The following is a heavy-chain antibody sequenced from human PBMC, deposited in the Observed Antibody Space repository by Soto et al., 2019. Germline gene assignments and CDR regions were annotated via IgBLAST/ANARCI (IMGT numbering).Heavy chain of an antibody. V-gene: IGHV3-48*03. CDR1: GFTFSSYE. J-gene: IGHJ6*02. CDR2: ISSSGSTI. D-gene: IGHD2-21*01. Sequence: GGSLRLSCATSGFTFSSYEMNWVRQAPGKGLEWVSYISSSGSTIYYADSVKGRFTISRDNAKNSLYLQMDSLRAEDTAVYYCARDQEAGYFFPYYYGIDVWGQGTRVTVSS. CDR3: ARDQEAGYFFPYYYGIDV.